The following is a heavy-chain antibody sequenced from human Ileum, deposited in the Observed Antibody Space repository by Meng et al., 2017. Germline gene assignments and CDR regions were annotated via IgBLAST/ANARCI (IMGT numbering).Heavy chain of an antibody. CDR2: ISAYNGNT. V-gene: IGHV1-18*01. J-gene: IGHJ5*02. CDR1: GYTFTSFG. Sequence: QVQLVQSGAEVKQPGASGKVSCKASGYTFTSFGITWVRQAPGQGLEWLGGISAYNGNTNYAHKVQGRVTMTTDTSTSTAYMELRSLRSDDTAVYYCARGWGGAFDPWGQGTLVTVSS. CDR3: ARGWGGAFDP. D-gene: IGHD3-16*01.